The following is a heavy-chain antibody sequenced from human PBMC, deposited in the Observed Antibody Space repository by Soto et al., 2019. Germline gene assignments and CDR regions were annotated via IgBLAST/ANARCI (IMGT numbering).Heavy chain of an antibody. D-gene: IGHD3-22*01. CDR3: ARDTPLYYYDTPTLDY. CDR1: GYTFTSYG. Sequence: ASVKVSCKASGYTFTSYGISWVRQAPGQGLEWMGWISAYNGNTNYAQKLQGRVTMTTDTSTSTAYMELRSLRSDDTAVYYCARDTPLYYYDTPTLDYWGQGTLVTVSS. J-gene: IGHJ4*02. CDR2: ISAYNGNT. V-gene: IGHV1-18*04.